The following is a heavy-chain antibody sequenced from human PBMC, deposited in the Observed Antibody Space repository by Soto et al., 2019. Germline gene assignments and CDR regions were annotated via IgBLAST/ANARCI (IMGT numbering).Heavy chain of an antibody. D-gene: IGHD3-22*01. V-gene: IGHV4-34*01. CDR1: GXCFSGYY. CDR3: APGYYSCGYYYWNFDY. Sequence: LSLTFAVYGXCFSGYYWSWIRKPPSKGLEWTGDINHSRSTNYNPSLKSRVTISVDTSKYQFSLNLSSVAAADTAVYYRAPGYYSCGYYYWNFDYWGQGTLFTVGS. J-gene: IGHJ4*02. CDR2: INHSRST.